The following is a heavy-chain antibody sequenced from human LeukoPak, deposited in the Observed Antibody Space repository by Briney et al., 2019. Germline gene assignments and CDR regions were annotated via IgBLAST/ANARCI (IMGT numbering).Heavy chain of an antibody. CDR2: IYPDDSDT. V-gene: IGHV5-51*01. Sequence: GESLKISCNGSKDTFDNYWIGWVRQMPGKGLEWMGIIYPDDSDTRYSPSFQGQVTISADKSINTAFLQWGSLKASDTAMYYCARRTGEVDYWGQGTLVTVSS. J-gene: IGHJ4*02. CDR1: KDTFDNYW. CDR3: ARRTGEVDY. D-gene: IGHD7-27*01.